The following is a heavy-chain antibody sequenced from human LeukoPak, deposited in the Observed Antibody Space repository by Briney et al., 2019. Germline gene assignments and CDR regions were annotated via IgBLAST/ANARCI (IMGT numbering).Heavy chain of an antibody. J-gene: IGHJ4*02. CDR1: GFTFSSYA. D-gene: IGHD3-22*01. V-gene: IGHV3-23*01. CDR2: ISGSGGST. Sequence: GGSLRLSCAASGFTFSSYAMSWVRQAPGKGLEWVSAISGSGGSTYYADSVKGRFTMSRDNSKNTLYLQMNSLRAEDTAVYYCAKQGYGSEYYDSSLSLLYYFDYWGQGTLVTVSS. CDR3: AKQGYGSEYYDSSLSLLYYFDY.